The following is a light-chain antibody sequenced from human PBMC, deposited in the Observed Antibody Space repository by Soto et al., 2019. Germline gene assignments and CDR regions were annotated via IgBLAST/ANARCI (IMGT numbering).Light chain of an antibody. J-gene: IGKJ4*01. V-gene: IGKV1-5*03. CDR3: QEYSGYSLT. CDR2: KAS. CDR1: QSISSW. Sequence: DIQMTQSPSTLSASVGDRVSITCRASQSISSWLAWYQQIPGKAPKLLIYKASSLKSGVPSRFSGSESGTEFTLTISSLQPDDFATYYCQEYSGYSLTFGGGTKVEIK.